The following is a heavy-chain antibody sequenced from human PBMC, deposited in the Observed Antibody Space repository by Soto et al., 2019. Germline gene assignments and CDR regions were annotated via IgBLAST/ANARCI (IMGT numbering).Heavy chain of an antibody. J-gene: IGHJ4*02. CDR2: IYYSGST. Sequence: SETLSLTCTVSGGSINNHYWSWIRQPPGQGLEWIGYIYYSGSTNYNPSLKSRVTMSVDTSKNQFSLKLSSLTAADTAIYYCARANWFIDYRGQGTLVTVSS. V-gene: IGHV4-59*11. D-gene: IGHD7-27*01. CDR3: ARANWFIDY. CDR1: GGSINNHY.